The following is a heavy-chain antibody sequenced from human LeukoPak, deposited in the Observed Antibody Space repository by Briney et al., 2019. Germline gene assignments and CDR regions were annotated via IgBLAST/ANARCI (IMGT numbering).Heavy chain of an antibody. Sequence: PGGSLRLSCAASGFTVSSNYMSWVRQAPGKGLEWVSAIYSGGSTYYADSVKGRFTISRDNSKNTLYLQMNGLRAEDTAVYYCARETPNYYDSSGSFDYWGQGTLVTVSS. CDR1: GFTVSSNY. V-gene: IGHV3-53*01. J-gene: IGHJ4*02. D-gene: IGHD3-22*01. CDR3: ARETPNYYDSSGSFDY. CDR2: IYSGGST.